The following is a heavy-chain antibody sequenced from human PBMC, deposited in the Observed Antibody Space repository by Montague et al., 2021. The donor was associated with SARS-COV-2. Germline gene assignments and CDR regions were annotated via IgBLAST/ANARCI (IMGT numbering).Heavy chain of an antibody. J-gene: IGHJ4*02. CDR3: ARGRQHFNIIVVVMTGGEYYFDY. V-gene: IGHV4-34*01. D-gene: IGHD3-22*01. Sequence: SETLSLTCAVYGGSFSDYFWTWIRQPPWKGLEWIGEINHRETSKYNTSLKSRVSISLDTSKNQFSLYLSSVTAADTAVYYCARGRQHFNIIVVVMTGGEYYFDYWGQGTLVTVSS. CDR1: GGSFSDYF. CDR2: INHRETS.